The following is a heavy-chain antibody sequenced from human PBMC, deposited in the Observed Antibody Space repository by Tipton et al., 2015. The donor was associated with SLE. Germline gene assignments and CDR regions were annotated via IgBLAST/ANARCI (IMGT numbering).Heavy chain of an antibody. Sequence: TLSLTCTVSGGLTRDYFWTWIRQPPGRGLEYIGYVHDSVMVNYNPSLKSRVTISADTSRNQLSLKLTSVTTADTAMYYCARGLVVPRLGYWGQGTLVTVSS. D-gene: IGHD2-15*01. CDR1: GGLTRDYF. CDR2: VHDSVMV. CDR3: ARGLVVPRLGY. V-gene: IGHV4-59*12. J-gene: IGHJ4*02.